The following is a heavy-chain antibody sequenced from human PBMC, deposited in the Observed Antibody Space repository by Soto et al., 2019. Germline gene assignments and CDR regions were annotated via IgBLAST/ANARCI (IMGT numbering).Heavy chain of an antibody. J-gene: IGHJ4*02. CDR3: ARDRWRRLHHPYYFDY. Sequence: GGSLRLSXAASGFTFSSYAMHWVRQAPGKGLEWVAVISYDGSNKYYADSVKGRFTISRDNSKNTLYLQMNSLRAEDTAVYYCARDRWRRLHHPYYFDYWGQGTLVTVSS. V-gene: IGHV3-30-3*01. CDR2: ISYDGSNK. CDR1: GFTFSSYA. D-gene: IGHD2-21*02.